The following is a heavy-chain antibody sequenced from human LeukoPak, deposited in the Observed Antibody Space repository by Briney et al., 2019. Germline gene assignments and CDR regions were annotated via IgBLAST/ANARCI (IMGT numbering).Heavy chain of an antibody. J-gene: IGHJ4*02. CDR3: ARADLRGYSLDY. CDR1: GFTFSSYD. CDR2: IGTAGDT. Sequence: PGGSLRLSCAASGFTFSSYDMHWVRQTTGRGLEWVSGIGTAGDTYSPGSVKGRFTISRENAMNSLYLQMNSLRAGDTAVYYCARADLRGYSLDYWGQGILVTVSS. V-gene: IGHV3-13*01. D-gene: IGHD5-18*01.